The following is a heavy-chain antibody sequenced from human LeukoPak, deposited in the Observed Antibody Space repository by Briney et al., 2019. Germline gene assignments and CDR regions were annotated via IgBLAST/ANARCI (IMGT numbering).Heavy chain of an antibody. CDR1: GFTFSSYW. CDR2: IKEDGSEK. V-gene: IGHV3-7*01. D-gene: IGHD3-16*01. J-gene: IGHJ4*02. CDR3: ARDYGGY. Sequence: GGSLRLSCAAPGFTFSSYWISWVRQAPGKGLECVANIKEDGSEKYYVHSVKGGFTLSRDNAKNSLYLQMNSLRAEDTAVYYCARDYGGYWGQGTLVTVSS.